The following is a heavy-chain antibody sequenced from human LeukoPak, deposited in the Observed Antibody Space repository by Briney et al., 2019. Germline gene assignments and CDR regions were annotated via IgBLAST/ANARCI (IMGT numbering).Heavy chain of an antibody. Sequence: SETLSLTCTVSGGSISSYYWSWIRQPPGKGLEWIGYIYYSGSTNYNPSLKSRVTISVDTSKNQFSLKLSSVTAADTAVYYCARDFVDPGSDAFDIWGQGTMVTVSS. J-gene: IGHJ3*02. D-gene: IGHD1-26*01. CDR1: GGSISSYY. V-gene: IGHV4-59*01. CDR2: IYYSGST. CDR3: ARDFVDPGSDAFDI.